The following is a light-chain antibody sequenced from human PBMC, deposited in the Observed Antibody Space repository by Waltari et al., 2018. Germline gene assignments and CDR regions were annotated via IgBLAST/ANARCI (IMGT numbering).Light chain of an antibody. CDR2: WES. Sequence: DLVMTQSPDSLPVSMSERATLTCTSTQGVLYNTDNKNYLAWYQQRPGQSPKLLMYWESTRESGVPDRFSGSGSGTDFTHTIGGLRADDAAIYFCQQYYDIPVTFGQGTRLEIK. J-gene: IGKJ2*01. CDR1: QGVLYNTDNKNY. V-gene: IGKV4-1*01. CDR3: QQYYDIPVT.